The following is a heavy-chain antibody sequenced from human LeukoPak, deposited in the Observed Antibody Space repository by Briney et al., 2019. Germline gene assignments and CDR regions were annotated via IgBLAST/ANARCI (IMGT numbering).Heavy chain of an antibody. CDR2: IKQDGSEK. CDR1: GFNLSNYW. J-gene: IGHJ4*02. D-gene: IGHD3-3*01. CDR3: ARETVFGVVVPTYYFDY. V-gene: IGHV3-7*01. Sequence: GGSLRLSCTASGFNLSNYWMSWVRQAPGKGLEWVASIKQDGSEKYYVDSVKGRFTISRDNAKNSLYLQMNSLRAEETAVYYCARETVFGVVVPTYYFDYWGQGTLVTVSS.